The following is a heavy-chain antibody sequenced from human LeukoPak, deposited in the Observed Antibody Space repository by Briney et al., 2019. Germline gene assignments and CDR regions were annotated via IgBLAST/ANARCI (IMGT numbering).Heavy chain of an antibody. CDR2: FSYDGSSK. V-gene: IGHV3-30-3*01. Sequence: GGSLRLSCSASGFTFSSYAMHWVRQAPGKGLEWVTLFSYDGSSKYYADSVRGRFTISRDNSKNTLYLQMNSLRADDSAVYYCARGKGSESGYDYFLDYWGQGTLVTVSS. CDR1: GFTFSSYA. J-gene: IGHJ4*02. D-gene: IGHD5-12*01. CDR3: ARGKGSESGYDYFLDY.